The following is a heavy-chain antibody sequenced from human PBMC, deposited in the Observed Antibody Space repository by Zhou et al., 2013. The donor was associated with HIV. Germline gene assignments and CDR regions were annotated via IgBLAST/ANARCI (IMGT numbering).Heavy chain of an antibody. J-gene: IGHJ5*02. Sequence: QVQLVQSGAEVKKPGSSVKVSCKASGGTFSSYAISWVRQAPGQGLEWMGRIIPILGIANYAQKFQGRVTITADKSTSTAYMELSSLRSEDTAVYYCARTTGTTAIRWFDPWGPGNPGHRLL. CDR1: GGTFSSYA. CDR3: ARTTGTTAIRWFDP. V-gene: IGHV1-69*04. CDR2: IIPILGIA. D-gene: IGHD1-1*01.